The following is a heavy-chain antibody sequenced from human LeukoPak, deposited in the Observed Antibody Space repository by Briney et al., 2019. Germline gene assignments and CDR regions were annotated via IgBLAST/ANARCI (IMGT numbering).Heavy chain of an antibody. J-gene: IGHJ4*02. CDR2: ISGSGGST. Sequence: GGSLRLSCAASGFTFSSYAMSWVRQAPGKGLEWVSSISGSGGSTYYADSVKGRFTISRDNSKNTLYLQMNSLRPEDTALYFCAIAAYYCFPNWGQGTLVTVSS. CDR3: AIAAYYCFPN. D-gene: IGHD2-15*01. CDR1: GFTFSSYA. V-gene: IGHV3-23*01.